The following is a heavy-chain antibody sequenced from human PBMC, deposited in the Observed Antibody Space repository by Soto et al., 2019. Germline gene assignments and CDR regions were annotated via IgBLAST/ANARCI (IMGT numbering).Heavy chain of an antibody. V-gene: IGHV4-39*01. D-gene: IGHD3-3*01. CDR3: ARLWTYYYGLDV. J-gene: IGHJ6*02. CDR1: GGSVSSSSYY. Sequence: SETLSLTCTVSGGSVSSSSYYWGWIRQPRGKGLEWIGTIYYSGSAYSNPSLKSRVTISVDTSKNQFSLKLSSVTAADTAVYYCARLWTYYYGLDVWGQGTTVTVSS. CDR2: IYYSGSA.